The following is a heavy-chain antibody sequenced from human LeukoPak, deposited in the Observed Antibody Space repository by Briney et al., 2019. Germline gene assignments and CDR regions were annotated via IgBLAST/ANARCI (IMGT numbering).Heavy chain of an antibody. CDR1: GFTFSSHA. D-gene: IGHD2-2*01. J-gene: IGHJ4*02. V-gene: IGHV3-23*01. CDR3: AKDPCGTRYFDH. CDR2: LSGSGYNT. Sequence: GGSLRLSCAASGFTFSSHALSWVRQAPGKGLEWVSSLSGSGYNTYYADSVKGRFTISRDNSKNTVYLQMNSLRAEDTAVYYCAKDPCGTRYFDHWGQGTLVTVSS.